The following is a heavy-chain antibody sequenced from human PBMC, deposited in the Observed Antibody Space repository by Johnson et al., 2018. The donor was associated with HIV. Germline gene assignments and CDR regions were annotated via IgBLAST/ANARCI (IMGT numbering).Heavy chain of an antibody. CDR1: GFTFSSYD. J-gene: IGHJ3*02. V-gene: IGHV3-30-3*01. D-gene: IGHD3-22*01. CDR3: ARKSRITMIVVAMGAFDI. CDR2: ISYDGNNR. Sequence: QVKLVESGGGLVQPGGSLRLSCAASGFTFSSYDMHWVRQAPGKGLEWVAVISYDGNNRYYADSVKGRFTISRDNSKNTLYLQMNSLRAEDTAVYYCARKSRITMIVVAMGAFDIWGQGTMVTVSS.